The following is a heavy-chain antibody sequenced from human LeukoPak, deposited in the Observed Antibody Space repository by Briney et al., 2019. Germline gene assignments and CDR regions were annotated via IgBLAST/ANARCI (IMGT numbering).Heavy chain of an antibody. V-gene: IGHV1-69*13. J-gene: IGHJ4*02. D-gene: IGHD6-6*01. Sequence: SVKVSCKASGGTFSSYAISWVRQAPGQGLEWMGGIISIFGTANYAQKFQGRVTITADESTSTAYMELSSLRSEDTAVYYCARVPRNGIAARIFDYWGQGTLVTVSS. CDR1: GGTFSSYA. CDR3: ARVPRNGIAARIFDY. CDR2: IISIFGTA.